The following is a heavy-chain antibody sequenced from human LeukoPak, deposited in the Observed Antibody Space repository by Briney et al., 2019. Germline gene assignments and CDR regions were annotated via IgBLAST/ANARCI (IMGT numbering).Heavy chain of an antibody. CDR1: GFTFSSYA. J-gene: IGHJ4*02. CDR3: AKDLSLYTSSASTFDS. D-gene: IGHD6-6*01. Sequence: GGSLRLSCAASGFTFSSYAMTWVRQAPGKGLEWVSTISHSGGDTYYADSVKGRFTLSRDNSKDTLYLQMNSLRAEDTALYYCAKDLSLYTSSASTFDSWGQGTLVTVSS. CDR2: ISHSGGDT. V-gene: IGHV3-23*01.